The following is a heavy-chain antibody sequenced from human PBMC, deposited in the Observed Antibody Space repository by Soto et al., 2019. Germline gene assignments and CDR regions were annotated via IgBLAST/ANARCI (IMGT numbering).Heavy chain of an antibody. CDR2: IYPGDSDT. D-gene: IGHD6-6*01. J-gene: IGHJ6*02. CDR3: ARVSSSLVPYYGKDV. Sequence: GESLKISCKGSGYSFTNYWIGWVRQMPGKGLEWMGIIYPGDSDTRYSPSFQGQVTISADKSISTAYLQWSSLKASDTATYYCARVSSSLVPYYGKDVWGQGTTVTVSS. CDR1: GYSFTNYW. V-gene: IGHV5-51*01.